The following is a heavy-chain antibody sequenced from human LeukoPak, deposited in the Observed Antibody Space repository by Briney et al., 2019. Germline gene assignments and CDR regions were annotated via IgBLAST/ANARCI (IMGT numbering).Heavy chain of an antibody. V-gene: IGHV4-34*01. CDR1: GGSLSGYY. J-gene: IGHJ4*02. CDR3: ARNFPGVGCSGGSCYDY. CDR2: INHGGFT. Sequence: SETLSFTCAVYGGSLSGYYWSWIRQPPGKGLEWIGEINHGGFTTYNPSLKSRVTISVDTSKNQFSLKLTPLTAADTAVYFCARNFPGVGCSGGSCYDYWGQGTLVTVSS. D-gene: IGHD2-15*01.